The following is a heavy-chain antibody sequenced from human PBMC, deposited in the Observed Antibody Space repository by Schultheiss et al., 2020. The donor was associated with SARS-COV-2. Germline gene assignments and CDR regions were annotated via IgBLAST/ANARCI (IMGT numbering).Heavy chain of an antibody. Sequence: GESLKISCAASGFTFSSYGMHWVRQAPGKGLEWVAVIWYDGSNKYYADSVKGRFTISRDNSKNTLYLQMNSLRAEDTAVYYCARDLGAEGTKATYYYYGMDVWGQGTTVTVSS. CDR3: ARDLGAEGTKATYYYYGMDV. CDR1: GFTFSSYG. CDR2: IWYDGSNK. D-gene: IGHD1-26*01. V-gene: IGHV3-33*01. J-gene: IGHJ6*02.